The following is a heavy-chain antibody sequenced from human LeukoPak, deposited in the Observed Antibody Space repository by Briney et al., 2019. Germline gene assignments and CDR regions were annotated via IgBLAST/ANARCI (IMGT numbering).Heavy chain of an antibody. CDR3: AAGHYYGSGSYPY. J-gene: IGHJ4*02. Sequence: SETLSLTCTVSGDSISSSTYYWGWIRQPPGKGLEWIGYIYYSGSTYYNPSLKSRVTISVDTSKNQFSLKLSSVTAADTAVYYCAAGHYYGSGSYPYWGQGTLVTVSS. D-gene: IGHD3-10*01. CDR1: GDSISSSTYY. CDR2: IYYSGST. V-gene: IGHV4-30-4*08.